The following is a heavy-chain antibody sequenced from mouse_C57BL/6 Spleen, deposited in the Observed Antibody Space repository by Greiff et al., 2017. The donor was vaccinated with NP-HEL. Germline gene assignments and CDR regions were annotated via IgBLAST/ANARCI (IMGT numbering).Heavy chain of an antibody. D-gene: IGHD4-1*01. CDR2: ISYDGSN. CDR1: GYSITSGYY. Sequence: DVKLQESGPGLVKPSQSLSLTCSVTGYSITSGYYWNWIRQFPGNKLEWMGYISYDGSNNYNPSLKNRISITRDTSKNQFFLKLNSVTTEDTATYYCARDPLTLYYFDYWGQGTTLTVSS. V-gene: IGHV3-6*01. CDR3: ARDPLTLYYFDY. J-gene: IGHJ2*01.